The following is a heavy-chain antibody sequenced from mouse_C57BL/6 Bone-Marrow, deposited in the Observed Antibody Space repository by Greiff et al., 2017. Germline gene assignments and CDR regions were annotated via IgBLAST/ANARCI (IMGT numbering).Heavy chain of an antibody. CDR1: GYTFTSYW. CDR3: ASRYYYGSHWYFDV. V-gene: IGHV1-55*01. D-gene: IGHD1-1*01. J-gene: IGHJ1*03. CDR2: IYPGSGST. Sequence: VQLQQPGAELVKPGASVKMSCKASGYTFTSYWITWVKQRPGQGLEWIGDIYPGSGSTNYNEKFKSKATLTVDTSSSTAYMQLSSLTSEDSAVYYCASRYYYGSHWYFDVWGTGTTGTVSS.